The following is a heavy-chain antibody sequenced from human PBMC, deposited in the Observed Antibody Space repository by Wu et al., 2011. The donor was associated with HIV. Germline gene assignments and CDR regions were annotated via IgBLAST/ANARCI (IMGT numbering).Heavy chain of an antibody. V-gene: IGHV1-18*01. CDR3: ARDRYDFWSRLPPCQH. CDR1: GYTFTNYG. J-gene: IGHJ1*01. Sequence: QVQLVQSGAEVKKPGASVKVSCKASGYTFTNYGISWVRQAPGQGLEWMGWISADNGDTNYAQKLQGRVTMTTDTSTSTAYMELRSLRSDDTAVYYCARDRYDFWSRLPPCQHVGQGHPWSPSP. CDR2: ISADNGDT. D-gene: IGHD3-3*01.